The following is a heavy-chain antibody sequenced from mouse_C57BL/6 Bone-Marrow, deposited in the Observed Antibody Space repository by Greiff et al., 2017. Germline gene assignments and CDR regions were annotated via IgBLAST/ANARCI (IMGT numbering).Heavy chain of an antibody. CDR3: ARDQAWFAY. J-gene: IGHJ3*01. CDR1: GFTFSSYA. CDR2: ISDGGSYT. V-gene: IGHV5-4*01. D-gene: IGHD3-2*02. Sequence: EVKLVESGGGLVKPGGSLKLSCAASGFTFSSYAMSWVRQTPEKRLEWVATISDGGSYTYYPDNVKGRFTISRDNAKNNLYLQMSHLKSEDTAMYYCARDQAWFAYGGQGTLVTVSA.